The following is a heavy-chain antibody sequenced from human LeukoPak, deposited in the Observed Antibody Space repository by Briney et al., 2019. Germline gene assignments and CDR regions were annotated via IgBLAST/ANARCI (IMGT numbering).Heavy chain of an antibody. Sequence: KVQGRVTMTTDTSTSTAYMELRSLRPDDTAVYYCARGDKVSYFDYWGQGTLVTVSS. V-gene: IGHV1-18*01. CDR3: ARGDKVSYFDY. J-gene: IGHJ4*02. D-gene: IGHD5/OR15-5a*01.